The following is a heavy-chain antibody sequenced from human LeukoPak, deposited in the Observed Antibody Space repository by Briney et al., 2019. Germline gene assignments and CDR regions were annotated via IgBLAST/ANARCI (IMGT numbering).Heavy chain of an antibody. Sequence: GGSLRLSCAVSGFTLTNAWMSWVRQVPGKGLEWVGRIKAKTSGGATEYAAPVKDRFTISRDDSKNTLFLQMNSLKTEDTAVYYCSTDYGGSWCGETLWGQGTLVTVSS. D-gene: IGHD6-13*01. CDR2: IKAKTSGGAT. J-gene: IGHJ4*02. V-gene: IGHV3-15*01. CDR1: GFTLTNAW. CDR3: STDYGGSWCGETL.